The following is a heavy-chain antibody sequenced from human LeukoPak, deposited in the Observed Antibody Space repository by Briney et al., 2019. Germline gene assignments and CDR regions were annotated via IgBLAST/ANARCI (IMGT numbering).Heavy chain of an antibody. CDR3: ARIKTVGYYNYMDV. Sequence: ASVKVSCKASGYTFTDYYMHWVRQAPGQGLEGMGWLNPNSGDTNYAQKFQGRVTMTRDTSISTAYMELSSLRSDDTAVYYCARIKTVGYYNYMDVWGKGTTVTISS. CDR1: GYTFTDYY. D-gene: IGHD4-23*01. J-gene: IGHJ6*03. CDR2: LNPNSGDT. V-gene: IGHV1-2*02.